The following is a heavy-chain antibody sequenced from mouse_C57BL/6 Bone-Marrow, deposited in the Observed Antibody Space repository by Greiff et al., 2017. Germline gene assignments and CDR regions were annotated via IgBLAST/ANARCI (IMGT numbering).Heavy chain of an antibody. CDR3: ARDPITTVVATDY. CDR2: IHPNSGST. D-gene: IGHD1-1*01. V-gene: IGHV1-64*01. J-gene: IGHJ2*01. Sequence: QVQLQQPGAELVKPGDSVKLSCKASGYTFTSYWMHWVKQRPGQGLEWIGMIHPNSGSTNYNEKFKSKATLTVDKSSSTAYMQLSSLTSEDSAVYYCARDPITTVVATDYWGQGTTLTVSS. CDR1: GYTFTSYW.